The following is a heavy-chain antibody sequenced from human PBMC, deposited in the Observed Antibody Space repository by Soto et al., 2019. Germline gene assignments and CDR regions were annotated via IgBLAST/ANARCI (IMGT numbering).Heavy chain of an antibody. Sequence: GASVKVSCKASGHTFTGYYMHWVRQAPGQGLEWMGWINPNSGGTNYAQKFQGWVTMTRDTSISTAYMELSRLRSDDTAVYYCARDPGWATRAFDIWGQGKMVTVSS. CDR2: INPNSGGT. D-gene: IGHD3-16*01. CDR3: ARDPGWATRAFDI. CDR1: GHTFTGYY. V-gene: IGHV1-2*04. J-gene: IGHJ3*02.